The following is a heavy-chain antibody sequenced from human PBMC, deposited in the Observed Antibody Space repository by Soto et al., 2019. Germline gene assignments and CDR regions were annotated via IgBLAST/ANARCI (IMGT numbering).Heavy chain of an antibody. V-gene: IGHV3-49*04. CDR1: GFTFGDYA. D-gene: IGHD3-3*01. Sequence: GGSLRLSCTSSGFTFGDYAMSWVRQAPRKGLEWVGFIRSKAYGGTTEYAASVKGRFTISRDDSKSIAYLQMNSLKTEDTAVYYCTRYFDFWSDTYGMDVWGQGTTVTVSS. CDR2: IRSKAYGGTT. CDR3: TRYFDFWSDTYGMDV. J-gene: IGHJ6*02.